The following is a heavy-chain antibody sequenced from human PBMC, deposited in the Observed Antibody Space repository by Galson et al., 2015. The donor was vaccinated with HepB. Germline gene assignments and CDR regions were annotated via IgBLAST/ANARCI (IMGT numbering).Heavy chain of an antibody. Sequence: SLRLSCAASGFSFSSLNMNWVRQTPGKELEWVSYISSDSRIIYYADSVKERFTISRDNAKNSLFLQMYSLRADDTGVYYCASPTSYDSRAYFDSWGQGTRVTVSS. CDR1: GFSFSSLN. CDR2: ISSDSRII. J-gene: IGHJ4*02. V-gene: IGHV3-48*01. D-gene: IGHD3-22*01. CDR3: ASPTSYDSRAYFDS.